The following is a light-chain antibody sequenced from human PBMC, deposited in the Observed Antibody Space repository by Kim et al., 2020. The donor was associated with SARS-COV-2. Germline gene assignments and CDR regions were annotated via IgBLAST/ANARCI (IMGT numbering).Light chain of an antibody. V-gene: IGLV2-14*01. J-gene: IGLJ2*01. CDR3: SSYATSSALL. Sequence: LTQPASVPGSPGQSITISCTGTSSDVGDDNYVSWYQQHPGQAPKLMIYDVTKRPSGISTRFPGSKSGNTASLTISGLQDEDEADYYCSSYATSSALLFGGGTQLTVL. CDR2: DVT. CDR1: SSDVGDDNY.